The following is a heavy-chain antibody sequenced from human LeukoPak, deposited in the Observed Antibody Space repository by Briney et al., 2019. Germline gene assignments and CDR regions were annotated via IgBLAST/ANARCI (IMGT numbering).Heavy chain of an antibody. CDR1: GFTFSSYW. D-gene: IGHD3-3*01. V-gene: IGHV3-7*01. J-gene: IGHJ5*02. CDR2: IKQDGSGK. CDR3: AREAFWSGPNWFDP. Sequence: GGSLRLSCAASGFTFSSYWMSWVRQAPGKGLEWVANIKQDGSGKYYVDSVKGRFTISRDNAKNSLYLQMNSLRAEDTAVYYCAREAFWSGPNWFDPWGQGTLVTVSS.